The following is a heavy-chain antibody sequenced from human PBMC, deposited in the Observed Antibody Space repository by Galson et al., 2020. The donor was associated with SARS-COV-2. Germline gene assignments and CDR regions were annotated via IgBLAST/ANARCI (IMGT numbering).Heavy chain of an antibody. J-gene: IGHJ2*01. D-gene: IGHD3-9*01. CDR1: GYSFTSYW. CDR2: IYPGDSDT. V-gene: IGHV5-51*01. Sequence: HGESLKISCKGSGYSFTSYWIGWVRQMPGKGLEWMGIIYPGDSDTRYSPSFQGQVTISADKSISTAYLQWSSLKASDTAMYYCARALTYYDILTGYSDWYFDLWGRGTLVTVSS. CDR3: ARALTYYDILTGYSDWYFDL.